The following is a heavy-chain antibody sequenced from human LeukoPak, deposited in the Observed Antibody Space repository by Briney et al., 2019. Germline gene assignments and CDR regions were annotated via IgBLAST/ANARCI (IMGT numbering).Heavy chain of an antibody. Sequence: GGSLRLSCAASGFTFSSYSMNWVRQAPGKGLEWVSSISSSGSYIYYADSVKGRFTISRDNAKNSLYLQMNSLRAEDTAVYYCATGTGTTFIMAAFDIWGQGTMVTVSS. J-gene: IGHJ3*02. CDR2: ISSSGSYI. CDR1: GFTFSSYS. V-gene: IGHV3-21*01. D-gene: IGHD1-1*01. CDR3: ATGTGTTFIMAAFDI.